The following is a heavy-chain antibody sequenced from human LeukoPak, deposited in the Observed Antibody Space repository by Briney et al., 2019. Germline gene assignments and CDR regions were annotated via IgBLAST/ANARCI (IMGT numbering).Heavy chain of an antibody. CDR1: GGSFSGYY. CDR3: ARGVVAATSFNWFDP. D-gene: IGHD2-15*01. Sequence: SETLSLTCAVYGGSFSGYYWSWIRQSPGKGLEWIGEINHSGSTNDNPSLKSRVTISVDTSKNQFSLKLRSVTAADAAVYYCARGVVAATSFNWFDPWGQGTLVTVSS. J-gene: IGHJ5*02. CDR2: INHSGST. V-gene: IGHV4-34*01.